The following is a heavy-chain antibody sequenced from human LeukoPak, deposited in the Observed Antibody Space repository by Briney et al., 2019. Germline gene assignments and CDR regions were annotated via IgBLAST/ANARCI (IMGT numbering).Heavy chain of an antibody. Sequence: ASVEVSCKASGYTFTNYYFHWVRQAPGQGLEWMGIISPSGGTTIYAQKFQGSLTMTRETSTSTGYMELSSLRSEDTAVYYCARDLSGNKYGHFDYWGQGTLVTVSS. D-gene: IGHD1-26*01. V-gene: IGHV1-46*01. CDR3: ARDLSGNKYGHFDY. CDR1: GYTFTNYY. J-gene: IGHJ4*02. CDR2: ISPSGGTT.